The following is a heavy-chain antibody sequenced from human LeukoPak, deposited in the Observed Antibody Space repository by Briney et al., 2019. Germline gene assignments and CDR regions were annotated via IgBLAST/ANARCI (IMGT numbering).Heavy chain of an antibody. CDR3: ARGGVDTAMLSRDGAFDI. D-gene: IGHD5-18*01. CDR1: GGSISSDSYF. Sequence: SETLSLTGTVSGGSISSDSYFWGWIRQPPGKGLEWIGSIYYSGSTYYNPSLKSRVTISVDTSKNQFSLKLSSVTAADTAVYYCARGGVDTAMLSRDGAFDIWGQGTMVTVSS. CDR2: IYYSGST. V-gene: IGHV4-39*07. J-gene: IGHJ3*02.